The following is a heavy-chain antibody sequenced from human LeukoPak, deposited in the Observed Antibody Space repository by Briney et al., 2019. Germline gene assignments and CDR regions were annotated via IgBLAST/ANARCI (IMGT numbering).Heavy chain of an antibody. Sequence: ASLKVSCKASAYSFTSYYMHWVRQAPGQGLEWMGIINPSGGSTSYAQKFQGRVTMTRDTSTSTVYMELSSLRSEDTAVYYCARASTTVTTTNFDDWGQGTLVTVSS. J-gene: IGHJ4*02. V-gene: IGHV1-46*03. CDR1: AYSFTSYY. CDR2: INPSGGST. CDR3: ARASTTVTTTNFDD. D-gene: IGHD4-17*01.